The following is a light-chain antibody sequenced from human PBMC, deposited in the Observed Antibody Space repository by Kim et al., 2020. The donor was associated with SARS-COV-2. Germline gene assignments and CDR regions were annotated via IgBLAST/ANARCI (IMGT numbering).Light chain of an antibody. CDR2: DAS. CDR3: QQYNSYPWT. CDR1: QSISSW. V-gene: IGKV1-5*01. J-gene: IGKJ1*01. Sequence: DIQMTQSPSTLSASIGDRVTVTCRASQSISSWLAWYQKKPGKAPKVVIYDASSLESGVPSRFSGSGSGTEFTLTISSLQPDDFVTYYCQQYNSYPWTFGQGTKVDIK.